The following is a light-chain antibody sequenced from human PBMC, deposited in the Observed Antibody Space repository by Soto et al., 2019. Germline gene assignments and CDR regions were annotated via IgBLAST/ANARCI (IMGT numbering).Light chain of an antibody. Sequence: QSVLTRPASVSGAPGQSITISCTGTSSDVGGYNYVSWYQHHPGKAPKLMIFDVSNRPSGVSNRFSGSKSANTASLTISGLQAEDEADYYCSSYTSSSTPYVFGTGTKVTVL. CDR1: SSDVGGYNY. V-gene: IGLV2-14*03. CDR2: DVS. CDR3: SSYTSSSTPYV. J-gene: IGLJ1*01.